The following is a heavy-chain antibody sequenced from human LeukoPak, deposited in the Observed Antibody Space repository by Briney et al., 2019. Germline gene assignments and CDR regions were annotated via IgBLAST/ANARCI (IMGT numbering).Heavy chain of an antibody. J-gene: IGHJ4*02. CDR3: AKGPLLGELFSFDY. Sequence: GGSLRLSCAASGFSFSRYGMHWVRQAPGEGLELVAVISYDGSNKYYADSVKGRFTISRDNSKNTLYLQMNSLRAEDTAVYYCAKGPLLGELFSFDYWGQGTLVTVSS. CDR1: GFSFSRYG. D-gene: IGHD3-16*01. CDR2: ISYDGSNK. V-gene: IGHV3-30*18.